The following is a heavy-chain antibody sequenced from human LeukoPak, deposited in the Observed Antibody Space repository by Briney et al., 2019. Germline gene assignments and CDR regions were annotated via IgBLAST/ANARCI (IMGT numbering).Heavy chain of an antibody. CDR3: ATVPRIPAVGNTEYFQY. D-gene: IGHD6-13*01. V-gene: IGHV5-51*01. CDR2: VNPADSDT. J-gene: IGHJ1*01. CDR1: GYSFTSYW. Sequence: GESLKISCKGSGYSFTSYWIAWVRQMPGEGLEWMGIVNPADSDTRYSPSFQGQVTISVDKSISTAYLQWSSLQASDTATYYCATVPRIPAVGNTEYFQYWGQGTLVTVSS.